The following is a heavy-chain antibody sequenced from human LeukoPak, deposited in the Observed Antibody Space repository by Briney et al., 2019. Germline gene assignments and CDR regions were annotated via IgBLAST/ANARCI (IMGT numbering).Heavy chain of an antibody. Sequence: SETLSLTCAVSGYSISSGYYWGWIRQPPGKGLEWIGSAYHSGSTYYNPSLKSRVTISVDTSKNQFSLKLTSVTAAYTAVYYCARTPFCSSASCSRFEPWGQGTLVTVSS. CDR1: GYSISSGYY. D-gene: IGHD2-2*01. CDR2: AYHSGST. J-gene: IGHJ5*02. CDR3: ARTPFCSSASCSRFEP. V-gene: IGHV4-38-2*01.